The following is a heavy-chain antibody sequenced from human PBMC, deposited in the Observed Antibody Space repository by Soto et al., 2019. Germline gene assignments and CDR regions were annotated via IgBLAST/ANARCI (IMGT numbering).Heavy chain of an antibody. J-gene: IGHJ4*02. D-gene: IGHD3-16*01. CDR3: ALIGGGSHFDY. Sequence: QVQLVQSGAEVKKPGASVKVSCKASGYTFTSYYMHWVRQAPGQGLEWMGIINPSGGSTSYAQKFHGRVTMTRDTSASTVYMELSSLRSEHTAVYYCALIGGGSHFDYWGQGTLVTVSS. CDR2: INPSGGST. V-gene: IGHV1-46*01. CDR1: GYTFTSYY.